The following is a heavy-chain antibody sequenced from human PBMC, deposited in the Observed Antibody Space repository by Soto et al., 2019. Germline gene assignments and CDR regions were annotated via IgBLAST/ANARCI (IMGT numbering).Heavy chain of an antibody. Sequence: ASVKVSCKASGYTFTSYVISWVRQAPGQGLEWMGWISAYNGNTNYAQKLQGRVTMTTDTSTSTAYMELRSLRSDDTAVYYCARSLPIYCSSTSCYHYYYYYMYVWGKGTTVTVSS. CDR1: GYTFTSYV. J-gene: IGHJ6*03. CDR2: ISAYNGNT. CDR3: ARSLPIYCSSTSCYHYYYYYMYV. V-gene: IGHV1-18*01. D-gene: IGHD2-2*01.